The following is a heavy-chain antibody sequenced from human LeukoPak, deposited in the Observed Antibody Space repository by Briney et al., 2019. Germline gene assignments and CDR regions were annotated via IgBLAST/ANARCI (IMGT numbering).Heavy chain of an antibody. CDR3: ARGRAATA. D-gene: IGHD6-13*01. CDR1: IGSFSDPY. Sequence: SETLSLTCAVYIGSFSDPYWNWIRQSPGKGLEWIGEINHSGSTNYNSSLKSRATISADTSKNQFSLKLSSVTAADTGVYYCARGRAATAWGQGTVVTVSS. CDR2: INHSGST. V-gene: IGHV4-34*01. J-gene: IGHJ1*01.